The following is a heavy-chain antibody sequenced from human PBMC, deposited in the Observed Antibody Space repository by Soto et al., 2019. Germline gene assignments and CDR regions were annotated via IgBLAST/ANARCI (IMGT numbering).Heavy chain of an antibody. CDR3: ARQMSSPEYSSSRWPYYYYGMDV. Sequence: SETLSLTCTVSGGSISSYYWSWIRQPPGKGLEWIGYIYYSGSTNYNPSLKSRVTISVDTSKNQFSLQLNSVTPKDTAVYYCARQMSSPEYSSSRWPYYYYGMDVWGQGTTVNVSS. CDR2: IYYSGST. CDR1: GGSISSYY. V-gene: IGHV4-59*08. D-gene: IGHD6-6*01. J-gene: IGHJ6*02.